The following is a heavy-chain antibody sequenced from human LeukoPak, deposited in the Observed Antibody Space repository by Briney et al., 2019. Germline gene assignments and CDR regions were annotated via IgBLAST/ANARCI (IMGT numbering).Heavy chain of an antibody. CDR3: ARDLDTTVTMKGMDV. Sequence: GSLRLSCAASGFTFSDYYMSWIRQAPGKGLEWIGYIYYSGSTNYNPSLKSRVTISVDTSKNQFSLNLTSVTAADTAVYYCARDLDTTVTMKGMDVWGKGTTVTVSS. D-gene: IGHD4-17*01. V-gene: IGHV4-59*01. J-gene: IGHJ6*04. CDR1: GFTFSDYY. CDR2: IYYSGST.